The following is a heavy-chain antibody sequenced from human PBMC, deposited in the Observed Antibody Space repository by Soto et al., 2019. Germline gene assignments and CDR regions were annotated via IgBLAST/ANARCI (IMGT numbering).Heavy chain of an antibody. V-gene: IGHV2-5*02. CDR1: AFSLSTGGVG. CDR3: IQSPCGGDCLQSYASYYYYGMDV. D-gene: IGHD2-21*02. J-gene: IGHJ6*02. Sequence: QITLKESGPPLVKPTQTLTLTCTFSAFSLSTGGVGVGWIRQPPGKALEWLGLMYLDDDKGHSPSLRSRLTITSETSKNQVFLTMPHMAPVDTATYYCIQSPCGGDCLQSYASYYYYGMDVWGQGTTVTVAS. CDR2: MYLDDDK.